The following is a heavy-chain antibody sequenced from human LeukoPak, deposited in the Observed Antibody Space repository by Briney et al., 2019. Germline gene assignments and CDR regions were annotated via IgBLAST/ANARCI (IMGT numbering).Heavy chain of an antibody. CDR2: IYPGDSDT. D-gene: IGHD6-13*01. Sequence: GESLKISCKGSGYSFTSYWIGWVRQMPGKGLEWMGIIYPGDSDTRYSPSFQGQVTISADKSISPAYLQWPSMKASDTAMYYCATSSSLDHDAFDIWGQGTMVTVSS. V-gene: IGHV5-51*01. J-gene: IGHJ3*02. CDR1: GYSFTSYW. CDR3: ATSSSLDHDAFDI.